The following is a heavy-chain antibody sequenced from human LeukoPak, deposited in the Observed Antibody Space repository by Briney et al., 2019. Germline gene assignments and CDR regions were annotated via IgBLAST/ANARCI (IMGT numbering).Heavy chain of an antibody. CDR3: ARVARVNCSGGSCYLFNWFDP. CDR2: IYYSGST. Sequence: SETLSLTCTVSGGSVSSGSYYWSRIRQPPGKGLEWIGYIYYSGSTNYNPSLKSRVTISVDTSKNQFSLKLSSVTAADTAVYYCARVARVNCSGGSCYLFNWFDPWGQGTLVTVSS. J-gene: IGHJ5*02. V-gene: IGHV4-61*01. CDR1: GGSVSSGSYY. D-gene: IGHD2-15*01.